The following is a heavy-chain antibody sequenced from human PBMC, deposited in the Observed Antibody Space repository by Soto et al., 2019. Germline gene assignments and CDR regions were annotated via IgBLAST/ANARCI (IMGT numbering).Heavy chain of an antibody. CDR3: ARAILVGATRAIWFDP. J-gene: IGHJ5*02. D-gene: IGHD1-26*01. CDR2: IIPIFGTA. CDR1: GGTFSSYA. Sequence: ASVKVSCKASGGTFSSYAISWVRQAPGQGLEWMGGIIPIFGTANYAQKFQGRVTITADESTSTAYMELSSLRSEDTAVYYCARAILVGATRAIWFDPWGQGTLVTVSS. V-gene: IGHV1-69*13.